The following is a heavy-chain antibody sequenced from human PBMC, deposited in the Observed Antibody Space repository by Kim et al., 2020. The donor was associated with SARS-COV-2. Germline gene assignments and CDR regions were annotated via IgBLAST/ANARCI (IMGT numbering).Heavy chain of an antibody. D-gene: IGHD4-17*01. CDR2: IYSGGSST. CDR1: GFTFSSYA. Sequence: GGSLRLSCAASGFTFSSYAMSWVRQAPGKGLEWVSVIYSGGSSTYYADSVKGRFTISRDNSKNTLYLQMNSLRAEDTAVYYCAKSVHYGGKNPFGMDVWGQGTTVTVSS. V-gene: IGHV3-23*03. J-gene: IGHJ6*02. CDR3: AKSVHYGGKNPFGMDV.